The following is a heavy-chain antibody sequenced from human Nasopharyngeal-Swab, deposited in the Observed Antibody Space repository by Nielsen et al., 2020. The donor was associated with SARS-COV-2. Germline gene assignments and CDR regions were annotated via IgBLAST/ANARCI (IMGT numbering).Heavy chain of an antibody. CDR3: ARVGINSYGFYYYYYGMDV. CDR2: IKQDGSEK. D-gene: IGHD5-18*01. J-gene: IGHJ6*02. Sequence: GESLKISCAASGFTFSSYWMSWVRQAPGKGLEWVASIKQDGSEKYYVDSVKGRFTISRDNAKNSLYLQMNSLRAEDTAVYYCARVGINSYGFYYYYYGMDVWGQGTTVTVSS. V-gene: IGHV3-7*01. CDR1: GFTFSSYW.